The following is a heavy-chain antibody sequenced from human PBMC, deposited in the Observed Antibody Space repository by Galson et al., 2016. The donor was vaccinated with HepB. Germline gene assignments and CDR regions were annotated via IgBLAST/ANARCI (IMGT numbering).Heavy chain of an antibody. Sequence: SLRLSCAASGFTFRNYWMSWVRQSPGKGLEWVANIKDDGSDKNYVDSGKGRLTISRDNARNSLYLQMNRLRAEDTAVYYCARELIATASAFDSWGQGTLVTVSS. CDR2: IKDDGSDK. CDR3: ARELIATASAFDS. CDR1: GFTFRNYW. D-gene: IGHD2-8*01. J-gene: IGHJ4*02. V-gene: IGHV3-7*04.